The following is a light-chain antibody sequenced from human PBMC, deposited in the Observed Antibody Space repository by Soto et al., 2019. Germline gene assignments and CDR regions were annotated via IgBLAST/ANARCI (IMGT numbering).Light chain of an antibody. CDR2: DDD. Sequence: QSAMTQPPSGSAAPGQRVTMSCSGSSSNIGGNSVSWYQQLPGTAPKLLIYDDDKRPSGIPDRFSGSKSGTSATLGITGFQTGDEADYYCGSWDSSLSAYVFGTGTKLTV. V-gene: IGLV1-51*01. CDR1: SSNIGGNS. J-gene: IGLJ1*01. CDR3: GSWDSSLSAYV.